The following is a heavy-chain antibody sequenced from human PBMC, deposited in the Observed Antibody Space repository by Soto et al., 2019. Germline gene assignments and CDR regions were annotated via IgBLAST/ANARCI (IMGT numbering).Heavy chain of an antibody. CDR2: IRSKADGGTT. V-gene: IGHV3-15*01. J-gene: IGHJ4*02. CDR1: GLTSSNAW. Sequence: PGGSLRLSCSGSGLTSSNAWVGWVRQAPGKGLEWIGRIRSKADGGTTDYAAPVKGRFTISRDDSKNTLFLQMNSLKSEDTAVYFCTTAHDWGQGTLVTVSS. CDR3: TTAHD.